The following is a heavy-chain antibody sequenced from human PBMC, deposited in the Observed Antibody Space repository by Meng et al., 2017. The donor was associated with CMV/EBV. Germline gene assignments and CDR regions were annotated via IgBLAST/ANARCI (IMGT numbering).Heavy chain of an antibody. V-gene: IGHV4-34*01. CDR2: INHSGST. CDR3: ARGVGGWFDP. D-gene: IGHD1-26*01. J-gene: IGHJ5*02. Sequence: QGQIQQWGAGLLKPSETLSLPCAVYGGSFSGYYWSWVRQPPGKGLEWIGDINHSGSTNYNPSLKSRVTISVDTSKNQFSLKLSSVTAADTAVYYCARGVGGWFDPWGQGTLVTVSS. CDR1: GGSFSGYY.